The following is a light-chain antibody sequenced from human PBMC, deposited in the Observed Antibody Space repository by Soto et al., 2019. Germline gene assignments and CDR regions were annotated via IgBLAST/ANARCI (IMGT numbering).Light chain of an antibody. Sequence: QLVLTQSPSASASLGASVKLTRTLSSGHSSYAIAWHQQQPEKGPRYLMKLNSDGSHSKGDGIPDRFSGSSSGAERYLTISGLQSEDEADYYCQTWATGIHGIFGGGTKLTVL. CDR1: SGHSSYA. CDR3: QTWATGIHGI. J-gene: IGLJ2*01. CDR2: LNSDGSH. V-gene: IGLV4-69*01.